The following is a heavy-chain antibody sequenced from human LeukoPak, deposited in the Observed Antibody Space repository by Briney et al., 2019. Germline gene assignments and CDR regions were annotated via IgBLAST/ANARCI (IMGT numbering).Heavy chain of an antibody. CDR2: ISGSGGST. Sequence: GGSLRLSCAASGFTFSSYAMSWVRQAPGKGLEWVSAISGSGGSTYYADSVKGRFTISRDNSKNTLYLQMNSLRAEDTAVYYCAKDPYLDTWSSPYFDYWGQGTLVTVSS. CDR1: GFTFSSYA. V-gene: IGHV3-23*01. J-gene: IGHJ4*02. CDR3: AKDPYLDTWSSPYFDY. D-gene: IGHD6-6*01.